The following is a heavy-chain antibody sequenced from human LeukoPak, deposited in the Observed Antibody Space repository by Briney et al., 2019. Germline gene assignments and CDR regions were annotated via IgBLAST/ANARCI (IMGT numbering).Heavy chain of an antibody. V-gene: IGHV3-23*01. Sequence: GGSLRLSCAASGFTFSSYAMSWFRQAPGKGLEWVSAISGSGGSTYYADSVKGRFTISRDNSKNTLYLQMNSLRAEDTAVYYCAKDRSDNGYFDYWGQGTLVTVSS. CDR2: ISGSGGST. D-gene: IGHD1-14*01. CDR3: AKDRSDNGYFDY. CDR1: GFTFSSYA. J-gene: IGHJ4*02.